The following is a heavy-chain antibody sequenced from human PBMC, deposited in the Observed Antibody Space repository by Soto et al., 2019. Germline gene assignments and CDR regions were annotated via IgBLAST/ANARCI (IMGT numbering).Heavy chain of an antibody. CDR1: GGTFTDSA. D-gene: IGHD3-10*01. Sequence: ASVKVSCKTSGGTFTDSAFSWVRQAPGQGPEWMGGVIPVLDTANYAQKFLGRLTIAADESTNTVHMELTGLRSGDTAIYFCARCHVNYMRATYYFDSWGQGTLVIVSS. J-gene: IGHJ4*02. V-gene: IGHV1-69*13. CDR2: VIPVLDTA. CDR3: ARCHVNYMRATYYFDS.